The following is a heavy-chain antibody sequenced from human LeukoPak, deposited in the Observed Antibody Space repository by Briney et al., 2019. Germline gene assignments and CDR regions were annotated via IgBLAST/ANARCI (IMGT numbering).Heavy chain of an antibody. Sequence: GGSLSLSCAASGFTLSRYWMSWVRQAPGKGLEWVANINEDGGERHYVDTVKGRFTISRDNAKNSLYLQMNSLRAEDKAVYYCARGGNLENWGRGTLVTVSS. CDR3: ARGGNLEN. V-gene: IGHV3-7*01. CDR2: INEDGGER. J-gene: IGHJ4*02. D-gene: IGHD1-14*01. CDR1: GFTLSRYW.